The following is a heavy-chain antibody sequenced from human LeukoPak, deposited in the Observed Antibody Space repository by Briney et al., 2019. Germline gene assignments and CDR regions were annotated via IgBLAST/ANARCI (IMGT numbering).Heavy chain of an antibody. Sequence: SETLSLTCTVSGGSIRSYHRSWIRQSPRKALEWIAYMNSRGDTKYNPSLKSRVTISMDTPKNKFSLKVSSVTDADTALYFCARTTSNGSADYWGQGTQVTVSA. CDR1: GGSIRSYH. J-gene: IGHJ4*02. CDR2: MNSRGDT. D-gene: IGHD2-8*01. CDR3: ARTTSNGSADY. V-gene: IGHV4-59*08.